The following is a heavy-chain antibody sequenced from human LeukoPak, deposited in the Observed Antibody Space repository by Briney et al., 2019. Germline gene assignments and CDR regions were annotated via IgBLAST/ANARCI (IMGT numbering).Heavy chain of an antibody. CDR2: IYPGDSDT. CDR3: ARDYDILTGSWAFDI. D-gene: IGHD3-9*01. J-gene: IGHJ3*02. V-gene: IGHV5-51*01. Sequence: GESLKISCKGSGYSFTSYWIGWVRQMPGKGLEWMGIIYPGDSDTRYSPSFQGQVTISADKSISTAYLQWSSLKASDTAMYYCARDYDILTGSWAFDIWGQGTMVTVSS. CDR1: GYSFTSYW.